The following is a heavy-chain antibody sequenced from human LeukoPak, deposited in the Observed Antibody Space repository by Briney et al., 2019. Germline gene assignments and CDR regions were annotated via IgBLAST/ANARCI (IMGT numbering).Heavy chain of an antibody. Sequence: ASVTVSCKASGYTFTSYYMHWVRQAPAQGLEWMGIINPSGGSTSYPQKFQGRVTMTRDTSTSTVYKVISRMRAENAVEYCGARAAAGATHDCDYWGQGTLVTVSS. J-gene: IGHJ4*02. CDR1: GYTFTSYY. V-gene: IGHV1-46*01. CDR2: INPSGGST. CDR3: ARAAAGATHDCDY. D-gene: IGHD6-13*01.